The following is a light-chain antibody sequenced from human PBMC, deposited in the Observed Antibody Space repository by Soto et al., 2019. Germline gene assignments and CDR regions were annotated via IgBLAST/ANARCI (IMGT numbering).Light chain of an antibody. Sequence: ELVLTQSPGTLSLSQGESATLSCRASQPVSSNFLAWYQQKPGQAPRLLIYGVSSRASGIPDRFFGSGSGTDFTLTINRLGPEDFAVYYCQQYANSPITFGQGTRLEIK. CDR3: QQYANSPIT. CDR1: QPVSSNF. J-gene: IGKJ5*01. V-gene: IGKV3-20*01. CDR2: GVS.